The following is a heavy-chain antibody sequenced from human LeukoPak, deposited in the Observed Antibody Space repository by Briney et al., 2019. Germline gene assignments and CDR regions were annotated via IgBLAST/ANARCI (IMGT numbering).Heavy chain of an antibody. D-gene: IGHD3-22*01. CDR1: GFTFSSYG. Sequence: GGSLRLSCAASGFTFSSYGMHWVRQAPGKGLEWVAVISYDGSNKYYADSVKGRFTISRDNSKNTLYLQMNSLRAEDTAVYYCAKDFPYYYDTSGYYQDSWGQGTLVTVSS. CDR3: AKDFPYYYDTSGYYQDS. CDR2: ISYDGSNK. V-gene: IGHV3-30*18. J-gene: IGHJ4*02.